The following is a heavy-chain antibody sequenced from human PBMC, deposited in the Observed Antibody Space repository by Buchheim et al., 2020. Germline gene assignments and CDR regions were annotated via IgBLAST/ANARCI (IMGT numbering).Heavy chain of an antibody. J-gene: IGHJ5*02. V-gene: IGHV1-8*01. CDR1: GYTFTSYD. CDR2: MNPNSGNT. Sequence: QVQLVQSGAEVKKPGASVKVSCKASGYTFTSYDINWVRQATGQGLEWMGWMNPNSGNTGYAQKFQGRVTMTRNTSISTAYMELSSLRSEDTAVDYCARPVVAATPVGGRVKLNWFDPWGQGTL. CDR3: ARPVVAATPVGGRVKLNWFDP. D-gene: IGHD2-15*01.